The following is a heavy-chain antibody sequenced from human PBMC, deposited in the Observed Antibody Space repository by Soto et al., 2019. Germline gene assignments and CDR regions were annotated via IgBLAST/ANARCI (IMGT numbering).Heavy chain of an antibody. CDR3: ARTEGRSTRGDY. CDR1: GYTCSDYG. Sequence: ASVKVSCKASGYTCSDYGISWVRKAPVQGLEWMGGISSKNGNTNFAQKFRGRVTMTTDQSTNAAHMELRSLRSDDTAIYYCARTEGRSTRGDYWG. J-gene: IGHJ4*01. D-gene: IGHD2-8*01. V-gene: IGHV1-18*01. CDR2: ISSKNGNT.